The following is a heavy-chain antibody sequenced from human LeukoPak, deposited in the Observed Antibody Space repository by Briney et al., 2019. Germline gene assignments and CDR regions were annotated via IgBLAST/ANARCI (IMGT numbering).Heavy chain of an antibody. D-gene: IGHD3-22*01. CDR2: INPNSGGT. Sequence: GASVPVSCMASGYTFTGYYMHLVRLDPGQGLEWMGLINPNSGGTNYEQKFQGRVTMTRDTSISTAYMELSRLISDDTAVYYCAIPSLYSYSSAQFDYWGQGTLVTVSS. J-gene: IGHJ4*02. CDR3: AIPSLYSYSSAQFDY. CDR1: GYTFTGYY. V-gene: IGHV1-2*02.